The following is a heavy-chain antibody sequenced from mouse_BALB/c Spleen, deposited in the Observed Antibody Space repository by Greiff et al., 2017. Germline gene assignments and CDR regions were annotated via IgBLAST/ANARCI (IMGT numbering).Heavy chain of an antibody. CDR3: TRGADWRLAY. CDR2: IYPGNSDT. Sequence: VQLLQSGTGLVRPGASVKMSCKASGYSFTSYCMHWVKQRPGQGLEWIGAIYPGNSDTSYDQTFKGKAKLTAVTSASTAYMELSSLTNEDSAVYYCTRGADWRLAYWGQGTLVTVSA. CDR1: GYSFTSYC. V-gene: IGHV1-5*01. J-gene: IGHJ3*01. D-gene: IGHD2-13*01.